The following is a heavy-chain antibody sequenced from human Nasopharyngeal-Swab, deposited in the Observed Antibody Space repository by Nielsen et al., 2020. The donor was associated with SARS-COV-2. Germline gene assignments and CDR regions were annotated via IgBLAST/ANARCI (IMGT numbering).Heavy chain of an antibody. CDR1: GCSISSYY. V-gene: IGHV4-59*01. Sequence: SETLSLPCTVPGCSISSYYWSLIRQPPGKGLEWIGYIYYSGSTNYNPSLKSRVTMFMDTSKNQFSLRLRSVTAADTAVYYCAKEGATGWFDPWGQGTPVTVSS. J-gene: IGHJ5*02. CDR3: AKEGATGWFDP. CDR2: IYYSGST.